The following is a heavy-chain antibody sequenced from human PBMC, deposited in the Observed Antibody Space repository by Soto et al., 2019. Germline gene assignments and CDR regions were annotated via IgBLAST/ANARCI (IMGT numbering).Heavy chain of an antibody. V-gene: IGHV3-23*01. CDR3: AKDVFHDSDNYPNYFDS. CDR1: GFTFSSYA. CDR2: INTRGTRT. Sequence: EVQLLESGGGLEQPGGSLRLSCEASGFTFSSYAMSWVRQAPGKGLEWVSGINTRGTRTYYADSVKGRFTVSRDNSKNTLYLQMNSLRAEDTAVYYCAKDVFHDSDNYPNYFDSWGHGTLVTVSS. J-gene: IGHJ5*01. D-gene: IGHD4-4*01.